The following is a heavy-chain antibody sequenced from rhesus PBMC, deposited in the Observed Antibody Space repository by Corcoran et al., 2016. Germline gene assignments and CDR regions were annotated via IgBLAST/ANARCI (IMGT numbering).Heavy chain of an antibody. D-gene: IGHD6S26*01. Sequence: QVQLQESGPGVVKPSETLSLTCAVSGGSISESYRWSWIRQTPGKGLEWIGYIYGSSTSTNYNPSLKSRVTISKDTSKNQFSLKLSSVTAADTAVYYCARGSSDWSVDYWGQGVLVTVSS. CDR3: ARGSSDWSVDY. V-gene: IGHV4S10*01. CDR2: IYGSSTST. J-gene: IGHJ4*01. CDR1: GGSISESYR.